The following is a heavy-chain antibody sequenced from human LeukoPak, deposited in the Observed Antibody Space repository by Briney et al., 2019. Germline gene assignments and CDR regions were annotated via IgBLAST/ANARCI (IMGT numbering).Heavy chain of an antibody. CDR1: GFTFSSYA. Sequence: GGSLRLSCAASGFTFSSYAMSWVRQAPGKGLEWVSGISASGGSTSYADSVRGRFTISRDNSKNTLYVQMNSLRDEYTAGNYFXXXXXXXXPXXLDSWGQGTLVTVSS. CDR3: XXXXXXXXPXXLDS. CDR2: ISASGGST. J-gene: IGHJ4*02. V-gene: IGHV3-23*01.